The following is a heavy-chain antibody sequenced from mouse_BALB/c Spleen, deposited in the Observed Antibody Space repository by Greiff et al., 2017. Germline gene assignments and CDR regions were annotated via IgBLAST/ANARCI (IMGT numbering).Heavy chain of an antibody. J-gene: IGHJ4*01. CDR3: ASSYGNYEGYYAMDY. CDR2: IWGGGST. CDR1: GFSLSRYS. Sequence: QVQLKESGPGLVASSQSLSITCTVSGFSLSRYSVHWVRQPPGKGLEWLGMIWGGGSTDYNSALKSRLSISKDNSKSQVFLKMNSLQTDDTAMYYCASSYGNYEGYYAMDYWGQGTSVTVSS. V-gene: IGHV2-6-4*01. D-gene: IGHD2-1*01.